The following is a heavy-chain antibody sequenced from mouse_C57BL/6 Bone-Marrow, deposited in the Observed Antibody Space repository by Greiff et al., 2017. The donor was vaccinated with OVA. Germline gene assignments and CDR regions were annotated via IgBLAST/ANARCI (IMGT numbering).Heavy chain of an antibody. D-gene: IGHD4-1*01. CDR1: GYTFTSYW. V-gene: IGHV1-52*01. CDR2: IDPSDSET. CDR3: ARGGNWGYYFDY. J-gene: IGHJ2*01. Sequence: QVQLQQPGAELVRPGSSVKLSCKASGYTFTSYWMHWVKQRPIQGLEWIGNIDPSDSETHYNQKFKDKATLTVDKSSSTAYMQLSSLTSEDSAVYYCARGGNWGYYFDYWGQGTTLTVSS.